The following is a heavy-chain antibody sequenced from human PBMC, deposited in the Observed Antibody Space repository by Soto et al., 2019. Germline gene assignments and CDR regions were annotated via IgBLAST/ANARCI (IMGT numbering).Heavy chain of an antibody. CDR3: ARDSNYDFWSGYYHEGYYYGMDV. Sequence: SQTLSLTCAISGDSVSSNSAAWNWIRQSPSRGLEWLGRTYYRSKWYNDYAVSVKSRITINPDTSKNQFSLQLNSVTPEDTAVYYCARDSNYDFWSGYYHEGYYYGMDVWGQGTTVTAP. D-gene: IGHD3-3*01. J-gene: IGHJ6*02. V-gene: IGHV6-1*01. CDR1: GDSVSSNSAA. CDR2: TYYRSKWYN.